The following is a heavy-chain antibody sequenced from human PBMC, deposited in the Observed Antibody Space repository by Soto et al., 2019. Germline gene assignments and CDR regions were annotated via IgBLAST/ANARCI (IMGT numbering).Heavy chain of an antibody. Sequence: EVQVVESGGGLVQPGGSLRLSCAASGFTVSDNYMNWVRQAPGKGLEWVAVIYRGTTYYADSVKGRFTISRDNSKNTLYLQMSSLRPEDTAVYYCARDVVRRDYDSTGYSFDDWGQGTLVAVSS. CDR1: GFTVSDNY. CDR3: ARDVVRRDYDSTGYSFDD. D-gene: IGHD3-22*01. CDR2: IYRGTT. J-gene: IGHJ4*02. V-gene: IGHV3-66*01.